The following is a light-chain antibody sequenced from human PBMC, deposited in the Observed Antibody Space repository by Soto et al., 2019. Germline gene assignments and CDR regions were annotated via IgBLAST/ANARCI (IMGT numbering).Light chain of an antibody. J-gene: IGKJ5*01. V-gene: IGKV3D-15*01. Sequence: IVLTQSPATLSSFPGDRVSVSCRASQYINTRLAWYQHRPGQAPRLLIYQNSIRAAGIPDRLSASGTGKEFTLTINSLQAEDCAVYYCQPYYNWPRPVGPGTRLEIK. CDR2: QNS. CDR3: QPYYNWPRP. CDR1: QYINTR.